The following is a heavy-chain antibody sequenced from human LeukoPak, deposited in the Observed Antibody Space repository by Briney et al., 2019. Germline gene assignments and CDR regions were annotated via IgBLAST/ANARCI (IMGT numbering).Heavy chain of an antibody. CDR3: ARVDCSGGSCYRYYYYGMDV. V-gene: IGHV3-53*04. Sequence: GGSLRLSCAASGFTFSSYGMHWVRQAPGKGLEWVSVIYSGGSTYYADSVKGRFTISRHNSKNTLYLQMNSLRAEDTAVYYCARVDCSGGSCYRYYYYGMDVWGQGTTVTVSS. CDR2: IYSGGST. D-gene: IGHD2-15*01. J-gene: IGHJ6*02. CDR1: GFTFSSYG.